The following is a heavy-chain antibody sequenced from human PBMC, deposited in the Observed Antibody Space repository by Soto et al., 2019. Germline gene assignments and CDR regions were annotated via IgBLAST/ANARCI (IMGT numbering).Heavy chain of an antibody. CDR3: ASLYYDFWSGYFPSSQTYYYYRDV. CDR1: GGYFQGYY. V-gene: IGHV4-34*01. CDR2: INHSGST. D-gene: IGHD3-3*01. Sequence: KNLSLSCAGYGGYFQGYYRGWIRQLPREGVEWIGEINHSGSTNYNPSLKSRVTISVDTSKNQFSLKLSSVTAADTAVYYCASLYYDFWSGYFPSSQTYYYYRDVWGKGTTVT. J-gene: IGHJ6*03.